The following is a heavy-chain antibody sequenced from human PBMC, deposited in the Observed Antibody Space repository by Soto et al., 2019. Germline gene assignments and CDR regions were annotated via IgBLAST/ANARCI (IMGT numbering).Heavy chain of an antibody. J-gene: IGHJ3*02. CDR1: GFTFSSDW. CDR2: IKQDGSEK. V-gene: IGHV3-7*01. CDR3: ARPHSAGWPVAVSFAFDI. Sequence: GGSLRLSCAASGFTFSSDWMSWVRQAPGKGLEWVANIKQDGSEKYYVDSVKGRFTISRDNAKNSLYLQMNSLRAEDTAVYYCARPHSAGWPVAVSFAFDIWRQGTMVTASS. D-gene: IGHD6-19*01.